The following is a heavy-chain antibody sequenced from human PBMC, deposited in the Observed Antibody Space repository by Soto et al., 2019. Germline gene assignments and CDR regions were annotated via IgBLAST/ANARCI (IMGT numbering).Heavy chain of an antibody. D-gene: IGHD1-1*01. J-gene: IGHJ6*02. Sequence: PGGSRSLSSVAPGFTFNTYRIHWVREARGKGLQWVALISYEGSNTYYADAVRGRFTISRDNSKNALYLQMNTLRPEDTGVYYCARVTPGNNLYYFSGLDFWGQGTSVNVTS. CDR3: ARVTPGNNLYYFSGLDF. V-gene: IGHV3-30-3*01. CDR1: GFTFNTYR. CDR2: ISYEGSNT.